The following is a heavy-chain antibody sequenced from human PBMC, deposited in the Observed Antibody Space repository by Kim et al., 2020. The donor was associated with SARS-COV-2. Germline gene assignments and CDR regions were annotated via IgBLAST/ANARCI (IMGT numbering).Heavy chain of an antibody. J-gene: IGHJ6*02. D-gene: IGHD6-19*01. Sequence: NSRVTITVDTSKNQFSLKLSSVTAADTALYYCARHRTVAGYFNYYYGMDVWGPGTTVTVSS. CDR3: ARHRTVAGYFNYYYGMDV. V-gene: IGHV4-39*01.